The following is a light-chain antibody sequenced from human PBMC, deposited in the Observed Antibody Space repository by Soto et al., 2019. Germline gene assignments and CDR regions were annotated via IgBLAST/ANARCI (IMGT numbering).Light chain of an antibody. Sequence: DIQMTQSPSTLSASIGDRVTITCRASESIRTWLAWYQHKPGKAPKFLIYDASSLESGVPSRFSGSGSGTEFTLTISSLQPDDFATYYCQQYEGTFGQGTKVDIK. V-gene: IGKV1-5*01. CDR3: QQYEGT. CDR2: DAS. J-gene: IGKJ1*01. CDR1: ESIRTW.